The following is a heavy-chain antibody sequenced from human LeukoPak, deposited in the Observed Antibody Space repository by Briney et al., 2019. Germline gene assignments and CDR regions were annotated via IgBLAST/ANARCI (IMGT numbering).Heavy chain of an antibody. CDR2: FDTLDGLT. CDR1: GFIFSNYA. J-gene: IGHJ4*02. CDR3: AKPFSFGSDSSYQAFDS. D-gene: IGHD3-10*01. Sequence: GSLRPPCAASGFIFSNYAMSWVRQAPGKGLEWVSSFDTLDGLTNYAESVKGRFTISRDNSKNTLYLQMNSLTAEDTAVYYCAKPFSFGSDSSYQAFDSWGQGTLVTVSS. V-gene: IGHV3-23*01.